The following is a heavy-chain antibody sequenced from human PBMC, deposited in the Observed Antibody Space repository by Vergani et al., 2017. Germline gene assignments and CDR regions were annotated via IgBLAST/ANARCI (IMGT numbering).Heavy chain of an antibody. J-gene: IGHJ6*03. D-gene: IGHD1-26*01. CDR1: GFTFSSYG. CDR3: AKDFRMGGVDYYYYMDV. V-gene: IGHV3-30*18. Sequence: QLLESGGGLIQPGGSLRLSCAASGFTFSSYGMHWVRQAPGKGLEWVAVISYDGSNKYYADSVKGRFTISRDNSKNTLYLQMNSLRAEDTAVYYCAKDFRMGGVDYYYYMDVWGKGTTVTVSS. CDR2: ISYDGSNK.